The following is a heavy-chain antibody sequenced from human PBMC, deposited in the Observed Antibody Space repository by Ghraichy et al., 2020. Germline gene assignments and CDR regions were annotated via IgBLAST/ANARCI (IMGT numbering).Heavy chain of an antibody. CDR2: ISSSSSYT. CDR3: ARASYSYGYLSGYYYYYMDV. D-gene: IGHD5-18*01. Sequence: GGSLRLSCAASGFTFSDYYMSWIRQAPGKGLEWVSYISSSSSYTNYADSVKGRFTISRDNAKNSLYLQMNSLRAEDTAVYYCARASYSYGYLSGYYYYYMDVWGKGTTVTVSS. J-gene: IGHJ6*03. CDR1: GFTFSDYY. V-gene: IGHV3-11*06.